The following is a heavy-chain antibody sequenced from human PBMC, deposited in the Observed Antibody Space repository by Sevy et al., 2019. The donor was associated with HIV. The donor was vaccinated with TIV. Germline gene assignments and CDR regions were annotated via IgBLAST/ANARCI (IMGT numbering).Heavy chain of an antibody. D-gene: IGHD2-21*02. V-gene: IGHV3-30*09. Sequence: GGSLRLSCSASGFTFSSYALHWVRQAPGKGLEWVSLISYDGRNKYYSDSVKGRFAISRDESKTTLFLQMESLRTEDTAIYYCARVGVSYCTDDCYHRFDYWGRGTLVTVSS. CDR3: ARVGVSYCTDDCYHRFDY. J-gene: IGHJ4*02. CDR2: ISYDGRNK. CDR1: GFTFSSYA.